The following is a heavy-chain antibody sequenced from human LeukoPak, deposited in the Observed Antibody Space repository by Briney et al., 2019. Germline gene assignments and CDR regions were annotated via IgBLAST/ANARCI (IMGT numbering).Heavy chain of an antibody. D-gene: IGHD2-2*01. CDR2: ISYDGSNK. CDR3: ASSRYGFCSSTSCYVLSY. CDR1: GFTFSNFA. J-gene: IGHJ4*02. Sequence: GKSLRLSCAASGFTFSNFAVHWVRQAPGKGLEWVAVISYDGSNKDYADSVKGRFTISRDNSKNTLYLQVNRLRADDTAIYYCASSRYGFCSSTSCYVLSYWGQGTLVTVSP. V-gene: IGHV3-30*04.